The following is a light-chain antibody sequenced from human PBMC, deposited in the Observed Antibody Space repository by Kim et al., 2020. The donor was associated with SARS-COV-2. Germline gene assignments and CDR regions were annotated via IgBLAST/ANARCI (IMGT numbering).Light chain of an antibody. V-gene: IGKV3-20*01. CDR3: QQYRHSWT. Sequence: EVGLTQSPGTLSVSPGERATLACRASQSVGSNWLAWFQQRPGQAPSVLIYDASTRATGIPDRFSGSGSGTDFTLTISRLEPDDFAVYYCQQYRHSWTFGQGTKVDIK. J-gene: IGKJ1*01. CDR1: QSVGSNW. CDR2: DAS.